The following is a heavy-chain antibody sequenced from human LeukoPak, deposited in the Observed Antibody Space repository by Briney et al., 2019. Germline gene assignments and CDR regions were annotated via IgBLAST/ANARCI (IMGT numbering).Heavy chain of an antibody. CDR3: ARDEADFWSGYYPNDFDY. Sequence: SETLSLTCTVSGGSISSSSYYWGWIRQPPGQGLEWIGSIYYSGSTYYNPSLKSRVTISVDTSKNQFSLKLSSVTAADTAVYYCARDEADFWSGYYPNDFDYWGQGTLVTVSS. CDR2: IYYSGST. V-gene: IGHV4-39*02. CDR1: GGSISSSSYY. J-gene: IGHJ4*02. D-gene: IGHD3-3*01.